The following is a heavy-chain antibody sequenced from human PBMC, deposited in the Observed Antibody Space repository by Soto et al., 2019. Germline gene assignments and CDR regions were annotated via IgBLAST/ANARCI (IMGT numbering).Heavy chain of an antibody. D-gene: IGHD6-13*01. Sequence: GESLKISCKGSGYSFTSYWIGWVRQMPGKGLEWMGRIDPSDSYTNYSPSFQGHVTISADKSISTAYLQWSSLKASDTAMYYCARQDSSSWFDYYGMDVWGQGTTVTVSS. CDR3: ARQDSSSWFDYYGMDV. CDR2: IDPSDSYT. CDR1: GYSFTSYW. V-gene: IGHV5-10-1*01. J-gene: IGHJ6*02.